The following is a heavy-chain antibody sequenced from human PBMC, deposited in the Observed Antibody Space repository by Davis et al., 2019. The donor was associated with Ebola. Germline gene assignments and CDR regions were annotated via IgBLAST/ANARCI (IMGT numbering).Heavy chain of an antibody. CDR3: ARAQFPTTSDH. J-gene: IGHJ4*02. Sequence: MPSETLSLTCAVSGGSISSGGYSWSWIRQPPGKGLEWIGYMYYSGSTYYNPSLKSRVTISGDTSKNQFSLKLSSVTAADTAVYYCARAQFPTTSDHWGQGTLVTVSS. CDR2: MYYSGST. V-gene: IGHV4-30-4*07. D-gene: IGHD1-1*01. CDR1: GGSISSGGYS.